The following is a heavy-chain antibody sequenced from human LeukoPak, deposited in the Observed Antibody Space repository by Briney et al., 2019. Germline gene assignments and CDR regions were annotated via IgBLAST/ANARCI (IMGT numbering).Heavy chain of an antibody. D-gene: IGHD4-17*01. CDR3: AREGYGDYYYYYGMDV. CDR1: GFTFSSYS. J-gene: IGHJ6*02. CDR2: ISTSSSYI. Sequence: GGSLRLSCAASGFTFSSYSMNWVRQAPGKGLDWVSSISTSSSYIYYADSVKGRFTISRDNAKNSLYLQMNSLRAEDTTVYYCAREGYGDYYYYYGMDVWGQGTTVTVSS. V-gene: IGHV3-21*01.